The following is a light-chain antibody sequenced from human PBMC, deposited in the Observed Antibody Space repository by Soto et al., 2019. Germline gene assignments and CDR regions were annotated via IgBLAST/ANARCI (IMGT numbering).Light chain of an antibody. CDR1: ESIASS. Sequence: SQMTESPSSLSAYVXDGAEITSPASESIASSLNXXQQXXGXAPKXXXYAXSSLQRGGPSRLSGSGSATDFTLTISSLQPEDLATYYCQQSYGTTPTFGQGTRLEIK. J-gene: IGKJ5*01. CDR3: QQSYGTTPT. V-gene: IGKV1-39*01. CDR2: AXS.